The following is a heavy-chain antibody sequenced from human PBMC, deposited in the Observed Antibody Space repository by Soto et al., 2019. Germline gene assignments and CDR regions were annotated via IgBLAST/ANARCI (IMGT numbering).Heavy chain of an antibody. D-gene: IGHD2-15*01. Sequence: ASVKVSCKASGYTFTSYGISWMRQAPGQGLEWMGWISAYNGNTNYAQKLQGRVTMTTDTSTSTAYMELRSLRSDDTAVYYCAIVSLGYCSGGSCYWYAFEIWGQGTMVTVSS. V-gene: IGHV1-18*01. CDR2: ISAYNGNT. J-gene: IGHJ3*02. CDR3: AIVSLGYCSGGSCYWYAFEI. CDR1: GYTFTSYG.